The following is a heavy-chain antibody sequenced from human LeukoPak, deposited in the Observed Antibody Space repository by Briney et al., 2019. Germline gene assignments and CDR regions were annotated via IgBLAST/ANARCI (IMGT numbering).Heavy chain of an antibody. V-gene: IGHV3-11*04. J-gene: IGHJ4*02. CDR2: ISSRGSTI. Sequence: GGSLRLSCAASGFTFSDYYMSWIRQAPGKGLEWVSYISSRGSTIYYADSVRGRFTISRDNAKNSLYLQMNSLRAEDTAVYYCARLLGTSCLYYWGQGTLVTVSS. D-gene: IGHD2-2*01. CDR3: ARLLGTSCLYY. CDR1: GFTFSDYY.